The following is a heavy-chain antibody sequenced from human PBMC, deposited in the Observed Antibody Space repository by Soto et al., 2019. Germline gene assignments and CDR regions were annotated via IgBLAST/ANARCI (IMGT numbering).Heavy chain of an antibody. V-gene: IGHV4-61*01. CDR2: IYYSGST. J-gene: IGHJ4*02. D-gene: IGHD3-22*01. CDR3: ARSYYYDSSGYFPY. Sequence: PSETLSLTCTVSGGSVSSGSYYWSWIRQPPGKGLEWIGYIYYSGSTNYNPSLKSRVTISVDTSKNQFSLKLSSVTAADTAVYYCARSYYYDSSGYFPYWGQGTLVTVYS. CDR1: GGSVSSGSYY.